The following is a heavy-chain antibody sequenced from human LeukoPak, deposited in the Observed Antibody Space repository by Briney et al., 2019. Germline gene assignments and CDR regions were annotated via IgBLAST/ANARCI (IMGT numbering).Heavy chain of an antibody. J-gene: IGHJ6*02. CDR1: GFSFTSTW. V-gene: IGHV3-15*01. Sequence: GGSLRLSCAASGFSFTSTWMNWVRQAPGKGLEWVGRIKSKTDGGTIDYAASVKGRFTISRDDSKNTLYLQMSSLKTEDTAIYYCATIRGGYYYGMDGWGQGTTVTVSS. CDR3: ATIRGGYYYGMDG. D-gene: IGHD3-16*01. CDR2: IKSKTDGGTI.